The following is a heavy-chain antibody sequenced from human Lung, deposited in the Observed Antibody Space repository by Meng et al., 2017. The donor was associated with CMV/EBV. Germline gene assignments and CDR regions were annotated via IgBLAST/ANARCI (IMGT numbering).Heavy chain of an antibody. Sequence: GGSLRLSXAASGFTVSSNYMSWVRQAPGKGLEWVSVIYSGGSTYYADSVKGRFTISRDNSKNTLYLQMNSLRAEDTAVYYCHEYSSSSGDDAFDIWGQGTMVTVSS. V-gene: IGHV3-66*02. J-gene: IGHJ3*02. CDR1: GFTVSSNY. D-gene: IGHD6-6*01. CDR3: HEYSSSSGDDAFDI. CDR2: IYSGGST.